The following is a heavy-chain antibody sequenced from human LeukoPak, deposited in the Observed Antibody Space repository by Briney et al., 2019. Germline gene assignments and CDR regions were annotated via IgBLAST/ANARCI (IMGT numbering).Heavy chain of an antibody. CDR2: INHSGST. Sequence: SETLSLTCAVYGGSFSGYYWSWIRQPPGKGLEWIGEINHSGSTNYNPSLKSRVTISVDTSKNQFSLKLSSVTAADTAVYYCARGGGGIILGDSEGMDVWGQGTTVTVS. CDR1: GGSFSGYY. V-gene: IGHV4-34*01. CDR3: ARGGGGIILGDSEGMDV. J-gene: IGHJ6*02. D-gene: IGHD3-10*01.